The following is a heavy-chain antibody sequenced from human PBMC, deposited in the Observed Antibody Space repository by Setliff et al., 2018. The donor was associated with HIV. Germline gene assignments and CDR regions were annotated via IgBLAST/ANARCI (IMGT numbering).Heavy chain of an antibody. J-gene: IGHJ2*01. CDR3: ARRNGDYWYFDL. Sequence: ASETLSLSCAASGFNFDDYGLSWVRQGQGKGLEWVSGISWNGVSTGYADSVKGRFIISRDNAKNSLYLQMNSLRGEDTALYHCARRNGDYWYFDLWGRGTLVTVSS. D-gene: IGHD1-1*01. CDR2: ISWNGVST. V-gene: IGHV3-20*01. CDR1: GFNFDDYG.